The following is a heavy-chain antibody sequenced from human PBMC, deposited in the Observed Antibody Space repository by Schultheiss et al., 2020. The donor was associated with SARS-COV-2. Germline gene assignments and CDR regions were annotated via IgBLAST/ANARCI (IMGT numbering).Heavy chain of an antibody. CDR3: ARDQVPVVAATPGY. Sequence: SETLSLTCTVSGGSISSSSYYWGWIRQPPGKGLEWIGSIYHSGSTYYNPSLKSRVTISVDTSKNQFSLKLSSVTAADTAVYYCARDQVPVVAATPGYWGQGTLVTVSS. V-gene: IGHV4-39*07. D-gene: IGHD2-15*01. J-gene: IGHJ4*02. CDR1: GGSISSSSYY. CDR2: IYHSGST.